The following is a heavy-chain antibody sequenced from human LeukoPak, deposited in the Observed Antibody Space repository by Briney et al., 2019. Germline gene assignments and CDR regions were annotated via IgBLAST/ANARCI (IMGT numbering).Heavy chain of an antibody. Sequence: PGGSLRLSCTASGFTFGDYAMSGVRQAPGKGLEWGGFIRSKAYGGTTEYAASVKGRFTISRDDSKSIAYLQMNSLKTEDTAVYYCTREVGYCSSTSCYGRYYFDYWGQGTLVTVSS. D-gene: IGHD2-2*01. CDR2: IRSKAYGGTT. CDR3: TREVGYCSSTSCYGRYYFDY. CDR1: GFTFGDYA. V-gene: IGHV3-49*04. J-gene: IGHJ4*02.